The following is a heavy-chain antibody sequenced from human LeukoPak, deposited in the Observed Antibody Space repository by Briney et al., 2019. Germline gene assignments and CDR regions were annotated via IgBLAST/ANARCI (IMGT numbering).Heavy chain of an antibody. CDR1: VGTFSSYA. CDR2: GIPIFGTA. J-gene: IGHJ5*02. V-gene: IGHV1-69*05. D-gene: IGHD6-13*01. CDR3: ARAYSSPNRPNLYNWFDP. Sequence: GASVKLSCTASVGTFSSYAISWVRQAPGQGLGWVGRGIPIFGTANYAKTSQGRVTSTTDESTSTAYMELSSLRSEDTAVYYCARAYSSPNRPNLYNWFDPWGQGTLVTVSS.